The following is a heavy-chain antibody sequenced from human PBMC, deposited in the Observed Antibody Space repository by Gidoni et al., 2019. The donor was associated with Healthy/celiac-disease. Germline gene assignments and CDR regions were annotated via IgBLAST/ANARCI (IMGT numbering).Heavy chain of an antibody. CDR1: GGSFSGYY. CDR2: INHSGST. V-gene: IGHV4-34*01. CDR3: ARGFSSSWSTPTSPIDY. D-gene: IGHD6-13*01. J-gene: IGHJ4*02. Sequence: QVQLQQWGAGLLKPSETLSLTCAVYGGSFSGYYWSWIRQPPGKGLEWIGEINHSGSTNYNPSLKSRVTISVDTSKNQFSLKLSSVTAADTAVYYCARGFSSSWSTPTSPIDYWGQGTLVTVSS.